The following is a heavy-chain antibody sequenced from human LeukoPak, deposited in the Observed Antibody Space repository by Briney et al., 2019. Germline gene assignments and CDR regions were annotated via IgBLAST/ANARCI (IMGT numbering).Heavy chain of an antibody. V-gene: IGHV3-53*01. Sequence: GGSLRLSCVASGFTVSSNDMSWVRQAPGKGLEWGSFIYRGGDTYYADYVKGRFTISKDNSKKTLFLQMNSLRAEDTAVYYCARGPNGDSYGILDYWGQGTLVTDSS. CDR1: GFTVSSND. CDR2: IYRGGDT. CDR3: ARGPNGDSYGILDY. D-gene: IGHD4-17*01. J-gene: IGHJ4*02.